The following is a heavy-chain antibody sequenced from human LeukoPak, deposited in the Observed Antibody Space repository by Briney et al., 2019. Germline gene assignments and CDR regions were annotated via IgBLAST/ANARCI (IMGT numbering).Heavy chain of an antibody. CDR2: IYYSGST. CDR1: GGSISSSSYY. CDR3: ARDRSDFWSGYSKKYDAFDI. V-gene: IGHV4-39*07. D-gene: IGHD3-3*01. Sequence: PSETLSLTCTVSGGSISSSSYYWGWIRQPPGKGLEWIGSIYYSGSTYYNPSLKSRVTISVDTSKNQFSLKLSSVTAADTAVYYCARDRSDFWSGYSKKYDAFDIWGQGTMVTVSS. J-gene: IGHJ3*02.